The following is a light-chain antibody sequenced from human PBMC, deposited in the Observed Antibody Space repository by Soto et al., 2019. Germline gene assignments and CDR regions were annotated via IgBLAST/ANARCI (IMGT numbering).Light chain of an antibody. Sequence: DVVMTQSPLSLPVTPGQPASISCRSRQTLLHSNGYTYLNWFQQRPGQSPRRLIYLVSDRDSGVPDRFSGSGSGTDFTLKISRVEAEDVGVYYCMQGTHWPWTFGQGTKVDIK. V-gene: IGKV2-30*02. CDR2: LVS. CDR3: MQGTHWPWT. J-gene: IGKJ1*01. CDR1: QTLLHSNGYTY.